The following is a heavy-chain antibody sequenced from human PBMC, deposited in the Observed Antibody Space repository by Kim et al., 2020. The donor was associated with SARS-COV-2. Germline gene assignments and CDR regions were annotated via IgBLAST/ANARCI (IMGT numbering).Heavy chain of an antibody. CDR2: ISSSGSTI. CDR1: GFTFSSYE. Sequence: GGSLRLSCAASGFTFSSYEMNWVRQAPGKGLEWVSYISSSGSTIYYADSVKGRFTISRDNAKNSLYLQMNSLRAEDTAVYYCAGDRAGTRYFDYWGQGTLVTVSS. J-gene: IGHJ4*02. CDR3: AGDRAGTRYFDY. V-gene: IGHV3-48*03. D-gene: IGHD6-19*01.